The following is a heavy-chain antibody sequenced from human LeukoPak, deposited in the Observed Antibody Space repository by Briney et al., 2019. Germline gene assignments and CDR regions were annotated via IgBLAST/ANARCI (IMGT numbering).Heavy chain of an antibody. Sequence: GGSLRLSCAASGFTFSSYSMNWVRQAPGKGLEWVSSISSSSSYIYYADSVKGRFTISRDNSKNTLYLQMNSLRAEDTAVYYCAKSTGYSSGWYAFDYWGQGTLVTVSS. CDR1: GFTFSSYS. D-gene: IGHD6-19*01. CDR3: AKSTGYSSGWYAFDY. V-gene: IGHV3-21*04. J-gene: IGHJ4*02. CDR2: ISSSSSYI.